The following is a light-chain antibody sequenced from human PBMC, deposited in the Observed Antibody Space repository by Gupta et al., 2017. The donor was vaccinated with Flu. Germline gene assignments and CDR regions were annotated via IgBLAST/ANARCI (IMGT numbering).Light chain of an antibody. CDR2: RNN. CDR1: SDNVGNHG. Sequence: TASLTCTGNSDNVGNHGAAWLQQHQGHPPNLLYYRNNIRPSGISERFSASRSGSTASLTISGHQPEGEADYYCSSRNISLKGYVFGTGTKVTVL. J-gene: IGLJ1*01. CDR3: SSRNISLKGYV. V-gene: IGLV10-54*04.